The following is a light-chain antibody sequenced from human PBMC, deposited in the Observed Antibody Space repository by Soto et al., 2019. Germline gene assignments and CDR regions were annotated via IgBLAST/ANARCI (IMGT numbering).Light chain of an antibody. Sequence: EIVMTQSPATLSVSPGERATLSCRASQSVSSNLAWYQQKPGQAPRLLIYGASTRATGIPARFSGSGSGTEFTLTISSLQSEDFAVDYCQQYNNWPRIFTFGPGTKVDIK. V-gene: IGKV3-15*01. CDR1: QSVSSN. CDR2: GAS. CDR3: QQYNNWPRIFT. J-gene: IGKJ3*01.